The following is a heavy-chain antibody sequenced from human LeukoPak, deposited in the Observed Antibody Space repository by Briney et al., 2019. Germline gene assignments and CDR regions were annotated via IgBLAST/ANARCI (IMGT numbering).Heavy chain of an antibody. J-gene: IGHJ4*02. D-gene: IGHD3-3*02. CDR3: ARAFSIDY. CDR2: ISSSSNTI. Sequence: GGSLRLSCAASGFTFSSYSMNWVRQAPGKGLEWVSYISSSSNTIYYADSVKGRFTISRDNAKNSLYLQMNSLRAEDTAVYYCARAFSIDYWGQGTLVTVSS. V-gene: IGHV3-48*01. CDR1: GFTFSSYS.